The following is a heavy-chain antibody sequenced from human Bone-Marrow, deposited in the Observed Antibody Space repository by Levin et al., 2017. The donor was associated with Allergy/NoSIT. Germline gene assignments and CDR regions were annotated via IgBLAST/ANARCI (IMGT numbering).Heavy chain of an antibody. V-gene: IGHV3-23*01. J-gene: IGHJ3*02. CDR3: AKGSCSSTSCYEEDAFDI. CDR1: GFTFRSYA. Sequence: GESLKISCAASGFTFRSYAMSWVGQAPGKGLEWVSAISGGGGSTYYSDSVKGRFTISRDNSKNTLYLQMNSLRAEDTAVYYCAKGSCSSTSCYEEDAFDIWGQGTMVTVSS. D-gene: IGHD2-2*01. CDR2: ISGGGGST.